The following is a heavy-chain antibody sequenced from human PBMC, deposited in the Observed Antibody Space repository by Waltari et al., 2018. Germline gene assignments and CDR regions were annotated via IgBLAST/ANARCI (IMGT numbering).Heavy chain of an antibody. J-gene: IGHJ3*02. CDR1: GGSIIRGDYY. CDR3: ARCRMGDQLLGRGTFDI. CDR2: IYYSGMT. Sequence: QVQLQESGPGLVKASQTLSLICAVPGGSIIRGDYYWTRIRQPPGKGLEWIGYIYYSGMTHFKPSLMSRVTISVDTTKNQFSLKVSSVTAADTAVYYCARCRMGDQLLGRGTFDIWGRGTVVTVSS. V-gene: IGHV4-30-4*08. D-gene: IGHD2-2*01.